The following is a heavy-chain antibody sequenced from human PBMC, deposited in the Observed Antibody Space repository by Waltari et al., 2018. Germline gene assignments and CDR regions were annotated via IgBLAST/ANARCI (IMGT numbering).Heavy chain of an antibody. V-gene: IGHV3-33*01. Sequence: QVHLVESGGGVVQPGRSLRLSCRGSGFTFGHHGIHWVRQAPGKGLEGVAVIGYEGSKKQYADSVKGRFTISRDNSNNVVYMQMDSTRDEDTAIYYCARESFWSGAEWDDFGMDVWGQGTTVIVSS. CDR3: ARESFWSGAEWDDFGMDV. CDR1: GFTFGHHG. CDR2: IGYEGSKK. J-gene: IGHJ6*02. D-gene: IGHD3-3*01.